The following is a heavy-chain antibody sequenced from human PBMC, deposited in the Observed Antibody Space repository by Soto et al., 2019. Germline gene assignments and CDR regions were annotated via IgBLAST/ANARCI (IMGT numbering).Heavy chain of an antibody. CDR1: GGTFSSYA. V-gene: IGHV1-69*12. CDR3: AACGIRSYGNDYYGMDV. J-gene: IGHJ6*02. CDR2: IIPIFGTA. Sequence: QVQLVQSGAEVKKPGSSVKVSCKASGGTFSSYAISWVRQAPGQGLEWMGGIIPIFGTANYAQKFQGRVTITADESTSTAYMELSSLRSEDTAVYYCAACGIRSYGNDYYGMDVWGQGTTVTVSS. D-gene: IGHD5-18*01.